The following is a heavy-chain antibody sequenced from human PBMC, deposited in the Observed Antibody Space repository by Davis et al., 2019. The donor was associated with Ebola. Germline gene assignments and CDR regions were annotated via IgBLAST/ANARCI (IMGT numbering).Heavy chain of an antibody. V-gene: IGHV4-34*01. CDR1: GGSFSGYY. CDR2: INHSGST. CDR3: ARGAWRPRITIFGVVIKGANWFDP. D-gene: IGHD3-3*01. Sequence: PSETLSLTCAVYGGSFSGYYWSWIRQPPGKGLEWIGEINHSGSTNYNPSLKSRVTISVDTSKNQFSLKLSSVTAADTAVYYCARGAWRPRITIFGVVIKGANWFDPWGQGTLVTVSS. J-gene: IGHJ5*02.